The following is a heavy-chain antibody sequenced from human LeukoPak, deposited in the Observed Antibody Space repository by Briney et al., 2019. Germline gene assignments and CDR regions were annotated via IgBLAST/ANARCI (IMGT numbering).Heavy chain of an antibody. CDR1: GGAITTYY. J-gene: IGHJ4*02. Sequence: SETLSLTCTVSGGAITTYYWGWIRQPPGRGLEWIGYIFYSGGTNYNPSLRGRVFISRDTSKNQFSLKLSSVTPADTAIYYCARRGYYDSSGLDYWGQGTLVAVSS. V-gene: IGHV4-59*01. CDR3: ARRGYYDSSGLDY. D-gene: IGHD3-22*01. CDR2: IFYSGGT.